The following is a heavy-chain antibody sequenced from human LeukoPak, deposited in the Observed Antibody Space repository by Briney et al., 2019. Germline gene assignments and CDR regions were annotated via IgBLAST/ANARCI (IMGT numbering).Heavy chain of an antibody. V-gene: IGHV4-59*01. CDR1: GGSISSYY. CDR3: ARIVGTDMVVDC. D-gene: IGHD5-18*01. J-gene: IGHJ4*02. CDR2: IYYSGST. Sequence: SETLSLTCTVSGGSISSYYWSWIRQPPGKGLEWIGYIYYSGSTNYNPSLKSRVTISVDTSKNQFSLKLSSVTAADTAVYYCARIVGTDMVVDCWRQGTLVTVSS.